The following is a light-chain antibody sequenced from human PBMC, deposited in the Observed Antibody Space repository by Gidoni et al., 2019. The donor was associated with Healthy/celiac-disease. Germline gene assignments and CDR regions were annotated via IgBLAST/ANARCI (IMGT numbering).Light chain of an antibody. Sequence: VSTQSPGTLSLSPGERATLTCRASQSVSSSYIAWYQQKPGQAPRLLIYGASSRATGIPDRFSGGGSGTDITLTISRLEPEDVAVYYCQQYGSSPIFGGGTKVEIK. J-gene: IGKJ4*01. V-gene: IGKV3-20*01. CDR3: QQYGSSPI. CDR2: GAS. CDR1: QSVSSSY.